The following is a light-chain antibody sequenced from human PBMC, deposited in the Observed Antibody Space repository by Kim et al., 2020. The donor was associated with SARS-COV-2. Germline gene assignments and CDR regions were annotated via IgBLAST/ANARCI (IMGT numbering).Light chain of an antibody. CDR2: DNN. Sequence: QSVLTQPPSVSAAPGQKVTISCSGSSSNIGINYVSWYQQLPGTAPKLLIYDNNKRPSGIPDRFSGSKSGTSATLGITGLQTGDEADYYCATWDNDLNTGIFGGGTSLTVL. J-gene: IGLJ2*01. V-gene: IGLV1-51*01. CDR3: ATWDNDLNTGI. CDR1: SSNIGINY.